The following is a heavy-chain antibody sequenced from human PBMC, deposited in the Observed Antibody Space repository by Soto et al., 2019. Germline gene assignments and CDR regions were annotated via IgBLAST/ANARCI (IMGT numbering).Heavy chain of an antibody. Sequence: ASVKGFCKASGGTFSSYAISWVRQAPGQGLEWMGGIIPIFGTANYAQKFQGRVTITADESTSTAYMELSSLRSEDTAVYYCARDENDFWSGYSGFDYWGQGTLVTVSS. J-gene: IGHJ4*02. CDR2: IIPIFGTA. CDR3: ARDENDFWSGYSGFDY. CDR1: GGTFSSYA. D-gene: IGHD3-3*01. V-gene: IGHV1-69*13.